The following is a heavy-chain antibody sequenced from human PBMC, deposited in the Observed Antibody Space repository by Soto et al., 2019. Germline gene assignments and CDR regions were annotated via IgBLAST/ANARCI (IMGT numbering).Heavy chain of an antibody. CDR2: IIPIFGTA. CDR1: GGTFSSYA. Sequence: SVKVSCKASGGTFSSYAISWVRQAPGQGLEWMGGIIPIFGTANYAQKFQGRVTITADESTSTAYMELSSLRSEDTAVYYCAREGYGGNSGGGAFDIWGQGTMVTVSS. D-gene: IGHD4-17*01. J-gene: IGHJ3*02. V-gene: IGHV1-69*13. CDR3: AREGYGGNSGGGAFDI.